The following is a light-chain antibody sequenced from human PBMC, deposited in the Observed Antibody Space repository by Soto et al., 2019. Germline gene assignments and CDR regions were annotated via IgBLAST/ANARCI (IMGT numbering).Light chain of an antibody. CDR3: SSYTTSSTLVV. Sequence: QSVLTQSASVSGSPGQSITISCTGTSSDVGGYNYVSWYQQHPGKAPKLMIYDVSNRPSGVSNRFSGSKSGNTASLTISGLQAEDEADIYCSSYTTSSTLVVFGGGTKLTVL. J-gene: IGLJ2*01. CDR2: DVS. CDR1: SSDVGGYNY. V-gene: IGLV2-14*01.